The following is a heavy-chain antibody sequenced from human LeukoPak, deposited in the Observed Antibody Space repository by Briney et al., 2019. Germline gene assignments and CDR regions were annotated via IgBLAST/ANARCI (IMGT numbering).Heavy chain of an antibody. D-gene: IGHD2-2*01. J-gene: IGHJ3*01. CDR1: GDSISNTY. CDR2: IYYSGST. CDR3: AGRGSSSGTFDV. Sequence: PSETLSLTCTVSGDSISNTYWSWLRQPAGKGLEWIGYIYYSGSTNYNPSLKSRVTMSVDKSKNQISLNLASLTAADTALYYCAGRGSSSGTFDVWGPGTFVTVSS. V-gene: IGHV4-59*08.